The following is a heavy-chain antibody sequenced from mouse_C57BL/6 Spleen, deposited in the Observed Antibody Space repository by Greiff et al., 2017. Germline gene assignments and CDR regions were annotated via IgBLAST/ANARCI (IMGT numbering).Heavy chain of an antibody. J-gene: IGHJ3*01. CDR2: ISSGGDYI. V-gene: IGHV5-9-1*02. CDR3: TRPLYYYGSEFAY. D-gene: IGHD1-1*01. Sequence: EVKVEESGEGLVKPGGSLKLSCAASGFTFSSYAMSWVRQTPEKRLEWVAYISSGGDYIYYADTVKGRFTISRDNARNTLYLQMSSLKSEDKAMYYCTRPLYYYGSEFAYWGQGTLVTVSA. CDR1: GFTFSSYA.